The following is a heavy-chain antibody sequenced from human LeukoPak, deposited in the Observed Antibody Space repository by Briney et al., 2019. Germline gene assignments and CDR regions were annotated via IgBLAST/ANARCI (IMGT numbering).Heavy chain of an antibody. J-gene: IGHJ3*02. CDR2: ISSSSSTI. Sequence: GGSLRLSCAASGFTFSGYSMNWVRQAPGKGLEWVSYISSSSSTIYYADSVRGRFTISRDNAKTSLYLQMNSLRAEDTAVYYCTRDHHRRHYDSQARNTFDIWGQGTMVTVSS. CDR3: TRDHHRRHYDSQARNTFDI. D-gene: IGHD3-22*01. CDR1: GFTFSGYS. V-gene: IGHV3-48*01.